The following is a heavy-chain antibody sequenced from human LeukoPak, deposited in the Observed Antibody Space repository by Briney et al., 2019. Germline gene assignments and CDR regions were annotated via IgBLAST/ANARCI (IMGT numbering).Heavy chain of an antibody. CDR3: ATSPTGYSPGY. CDR2: IIPILGTA. Sequence: SVKVSCKASGYTFTSCYMHWVGQAPGQEPDWMGGIIPILGTANYAQKFQGRVTITADESTSTAYMELSSLTSEDTAVYYCATSPTGYSPGYWGQGTLVTVSS. D-gene: IGHD4-23*01. CDR1: GYTFTSCY. V-gene: IGHV1-69*13. J-gene: IGHJ4*02.